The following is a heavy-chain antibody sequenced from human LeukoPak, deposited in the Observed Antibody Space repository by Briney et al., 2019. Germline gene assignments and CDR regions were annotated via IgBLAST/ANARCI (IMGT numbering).Heavy chain of an antibody. V-gene: IGHV3-7*01. J-gene: IGHJ4*02. Sequence: GGSLRLSCAASGFTFSSYWLSWVRQAPGKGLEWVANVNQDGSEKYYVDSLKGRFTISRDNARNSLYLRMNSLTAEDTAVYYCARERGRYYFDYWGQGTLVTVSS. CDR2: VNQDGSEK. CDR1: GFTFSSYW. D-gene: IGHD1-26*01. CDR3: ARERGRYYFDY.